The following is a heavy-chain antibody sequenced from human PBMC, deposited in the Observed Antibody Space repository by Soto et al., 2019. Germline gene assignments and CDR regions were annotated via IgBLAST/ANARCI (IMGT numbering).Heavy chain of an antibody. CDR2: ISAYNGNT. V-gene: IGHV1-18*01. Sequence: QVQLVQSGAEVKKPGASVKVSCKASGYTFSSYFISWVRQAPGQGLEWMGWISAYNGNTNYAQNLQGRVTMTTDTSRSTAYMELRSLGSNDTAVYYCARDLSPVDYWAQGPLVTVSS. CDR3: ARDLSPVDY. J-gene: IGHJ4*02. CDR1: GYTFSSYF.